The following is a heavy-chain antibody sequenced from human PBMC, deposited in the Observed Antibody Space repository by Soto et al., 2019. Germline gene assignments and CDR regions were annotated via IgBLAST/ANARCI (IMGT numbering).Heavy chain of an antibody. Sequence: QVQLQESGPGLVKPSQTLSLTCTVSGGSISSGGYYWSWIRQHPGKGLEWIGYIYYSGSTYYNPSLMSRVTISVDTSKNQVSLKLSSVTAADTAVYYCAREEGGGYDHRWFDPWGQGTLVTVSS. CDR2: IYYSGST. CDR1: GGSISSGGYY. D-gene: IGHD5-12*01. J-gene: IGHJ5*02. CDR3: AREEGGGYDHRWFDP. V-gene: IGHV4-31*03.